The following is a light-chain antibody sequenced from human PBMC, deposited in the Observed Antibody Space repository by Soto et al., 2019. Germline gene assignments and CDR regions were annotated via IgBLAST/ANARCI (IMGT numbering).Light chain of an antibody. J-gene: IGLJ3*02. CDR3: ETWDFNTRV. Sequence: QSVLTQSSSASASLGSSVKLTCTLSSGHSSYIIAWHQQQPGKAPRYLMKLEGSGSYNKGSGVPDRFSGSSSGADRYLTISNLPFEDEADYYCETWDFNTRVFCGGTKLTVL. CDR1: SGHSSYI. CDR2: LEGSGSY. V-gene: IGLV4-60*02.